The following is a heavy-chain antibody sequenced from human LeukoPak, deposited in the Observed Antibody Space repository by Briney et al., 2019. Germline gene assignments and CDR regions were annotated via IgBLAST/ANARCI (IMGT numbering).Heavy chain of an antibody. D-gene: IGHD1-26*01. CDR1: GGSISSYY. J-gene: IGHJ6*02. V-gene: IGHV4-59*01. Sequence: SETLSLTCTVSGGSISSYYWSWIRQPPGKGLEWIGYIYYSGSTNYNPSLKSRVTISVDTSKNQFSLKLSSVTAADTAVYYCARGKGVGATLYYYYYGMDVWGQGTTVTVSS. CDR3: ARGKGVGATLYYYYYGMDV. CDR2: IYYSGST.